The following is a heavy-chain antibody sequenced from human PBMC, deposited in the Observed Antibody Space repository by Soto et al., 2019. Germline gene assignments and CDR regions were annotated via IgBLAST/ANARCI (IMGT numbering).Heavy chain of an antibody. V-gene: IGHV3-11*01. CDR3: AGGGSGPNDAFDI. J-gene: IGHJ3*02. D-gene: IGHD6-19*01. CDR2: ISSSGSTI. CDR1: GFTFSDYY. Sequence: GLSLRLSCAASGFTFSDYYMSWILQAPGKGLEWVSYISSSGSTIYYADSVKGLFTISRDNAKNSLYLQMNSLRAEDTAVYYCAGGGSGPNDAFDIWGQGTMVTVSS.